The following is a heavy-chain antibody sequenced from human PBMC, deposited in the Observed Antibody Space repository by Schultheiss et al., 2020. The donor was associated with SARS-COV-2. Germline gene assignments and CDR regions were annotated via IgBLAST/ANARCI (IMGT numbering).Heavy chain of an antibody. Sequence: GESLKISCAASGFTFSSYSMNWVRQAPGKGLDWVSSISSSGNLKYYADSLKGRFTISRDNAGNSLYLQMNSLRAEDTAVYYCAREEYYDFWSGYSETLGHYYGMDVWGQGTTVTVSS. CDR1: GFTFSSYS. CDR3: AREEYYDFWSGYSETLGHYYGMDV. J-gene: IGHJ6*02. V-gene: IGHV3-21*01. D-gene: IGHD3-3*01. CDR2: ISSSGNLK.